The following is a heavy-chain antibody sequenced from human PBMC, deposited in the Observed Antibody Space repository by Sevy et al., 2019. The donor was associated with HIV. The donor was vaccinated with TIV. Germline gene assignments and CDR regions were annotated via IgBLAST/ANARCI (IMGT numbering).Heavy chain of an antibody. V-gene: IGHV1-24*01. J-gene: IGHJ6*02. CDR1: GSTLSQLS. D-gene: IGHD2-2*01. Sequence: ASVKVSCKVSGSTLSQLSMHWVRQAPGKGLEWMGSFDPEDGETIYAQKFQGRLTMTEDTSTDTAYMELSSLRSEDTAVYYCASSVVPAAVYYYYYYGMDVWGQGTTVTVSS. CDR2: FDPEDGET. CDR3: ASSVVPAAVYYYYYYGMDV.